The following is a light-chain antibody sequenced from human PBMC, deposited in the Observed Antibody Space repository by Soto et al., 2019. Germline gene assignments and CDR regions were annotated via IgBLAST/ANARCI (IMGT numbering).Light chain of an antibody. CDR2: EAT. J-gene: IGLJ1*01. Sequence: QSALTQPASVSGSPGQSITISCTGTSSDVGSYNVVSWYQQHPGKAPALMIYEATKRPSGVSNRFSGSKSGNTAYLTISGLQAEDEADYYCCSFVGSNNYVFGTATKLTVL. V-gene: IGLV2-23*01. CDR1: SSDVGSYNV. CDR3: CSFVGSNNYV.